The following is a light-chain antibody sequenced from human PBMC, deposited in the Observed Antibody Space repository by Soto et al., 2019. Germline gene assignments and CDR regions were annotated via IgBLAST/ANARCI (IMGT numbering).Light chain of an antibody. CDR1: SSDVGAYNY. J-gene: IGLJ1*01. CDR3: CSYADNTDYV. CDR2: EVT. Sequence: QSALTQPPSASGSLGQSVTISCTGTSSDVGAYNYVSWYQQHPGKAPKRMIYEVTRRPSGVPDRFSGSKSGNTASLNVSGLQAEDEADYYCCSYADNTDYVFGTGTKLTVL. V-gene: IGLV2-8*01.